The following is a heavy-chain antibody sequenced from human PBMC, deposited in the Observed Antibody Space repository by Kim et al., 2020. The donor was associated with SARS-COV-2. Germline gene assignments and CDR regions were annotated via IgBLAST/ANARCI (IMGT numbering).Heavy chain of an antibody. D-gene: IGHD6-13*01. Sequence: GGSLRLSCAASGFTFSSYSMNWVRQAPGKGLEWVSSISSSSSYIYYADSVKGRFTISRDNAKNSLYLQMNSLRAEDTAVYYCARTVSSSWYRVYWYFDLWGRGTLVTVSS. J-gene: IGHJ2*01. V-gene: IGHV3-21*01. CDR3: ARTVSSSWYRVYWYFDL. CDR1: GFTFSSYS. CDR2: ISSSSSYI.